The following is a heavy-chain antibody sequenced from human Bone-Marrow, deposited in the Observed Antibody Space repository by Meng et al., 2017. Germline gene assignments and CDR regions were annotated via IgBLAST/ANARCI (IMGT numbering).Heavy chain of an antibody. Sequence: ASVKVSCKASGYSLTSQYMHWVRQAPGQGLEWMGIINPRPGSTTYAQKFQGRVTMTRDTSTSTVYMELSSLRSEDTAVYYCVRYGDYSDTAFDIWGQGTMVTVSS. D-gene: IGHD4-17*01. CDR3: VRYGDYSDTAFDI. CDR2: INPRPGST. V-gene: IGHV1-46*01. J-gene: IGHJ3*02. CDR1: GYSLTSQY.